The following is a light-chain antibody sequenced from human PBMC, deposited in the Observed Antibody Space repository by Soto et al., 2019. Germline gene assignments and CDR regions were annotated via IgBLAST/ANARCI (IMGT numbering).Light chain of an antibody. Sequence: EIVLTQSPGTLSLSLGERATLSCRASQSVSSSSLAWYQQKAGQAPRLLIYDTSNRAPGIPDRFSGRGSGTDFIITMSIVEPEDFAVDYCQERGNAPVYTCGQGTMLETK. CDR1: QSVSSSS. CDR2: DTS. J-gene: IGKJ2*01. CDR3: QERGNAPVYT. V-gene: IGKV3-20*01.